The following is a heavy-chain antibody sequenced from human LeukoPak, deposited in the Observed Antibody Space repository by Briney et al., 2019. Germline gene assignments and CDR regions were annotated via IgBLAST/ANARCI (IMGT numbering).Heavy chain of an antibody. J-gene: IGHJ5*02. V-gene: IGHV1-8*01. CDR2: MNPNSGNT. Sequence: GASVKVSCKASGYTFTSYDINWVRQATGQGLEWMGWMNPNSGNTGYAQKFQGRVTMTRNTSISTAYMELSSLRSEDTAVYYCARGLFGWDILTGYRRSRRFDPWGQGTLVTVSS. D-gene: IGHD3-9*01. CDR1: GYTFTSYD. CDR3: ARGLFGWDILTGYRRSRRFDP.